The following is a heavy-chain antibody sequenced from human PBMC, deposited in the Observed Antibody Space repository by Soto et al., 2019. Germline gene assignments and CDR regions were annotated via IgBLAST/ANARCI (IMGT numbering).Heavy chain of an antibody. D-gene: IGHD6-6*01. CDR1: GFTFISYA. CDR2: ISGSGGST. CDR3: AGIAARPFDPPDDY. V-gene: IGHV3-23*01. Sequence: GGSLRLSCAASGFTFISYAMSWVRQAPGKGLEWVSAISGSGGSTYYADSVKGRFTISRDNSKNTLYLQMNSLRAEDTAVYYCAGIAARPFDPPDDYWGQGTLVTVSS. J-gene: IGHJ4*02.